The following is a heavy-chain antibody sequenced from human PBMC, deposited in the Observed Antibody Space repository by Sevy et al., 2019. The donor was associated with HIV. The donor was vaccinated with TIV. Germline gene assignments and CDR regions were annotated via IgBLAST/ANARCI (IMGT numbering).Heavy chain of an antibody. V-gene: IGHV3-23*01. D-gene: IGHD1-26*01. CDR3: AKKRGLSGSYSGMEV. CDR1: GFTFSNYA. J-gene: IGHJ6*01. Sequence: GGSLRLSCAASGFTFSNYAMSWVRQAPGKGLEWVSAIPSRHNITYYAESVKGRFTISRGNSKNTLYLEMNSLRADDTAAYYCAKKRGLSGSYSGMEVWAQGTTVTVSS. CDR2: IPSRHNIT.